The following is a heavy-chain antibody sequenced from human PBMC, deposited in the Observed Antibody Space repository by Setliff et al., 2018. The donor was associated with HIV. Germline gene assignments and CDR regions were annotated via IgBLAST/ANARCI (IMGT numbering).Heavy chain of an antibody. CDR2: ISPHSGAT. Sequence: ASVKVSCKASGHTFTGYYMRWVRQAPGQGPEWMGWISPHSGATNYAQKFQGRVTLTRDASITTAYMELNSLRSDDAAMYYCARDRLYCSRGSCYPNWFDSWGQGTLVTV. J-gene: IGHJ5*01. CDR3: ARDRLYCSRGSCYPNWFDS. D-gene: IGHD2-15*01. CDR1: GHTFTGYY. V-gene: IGHV1-2*02.